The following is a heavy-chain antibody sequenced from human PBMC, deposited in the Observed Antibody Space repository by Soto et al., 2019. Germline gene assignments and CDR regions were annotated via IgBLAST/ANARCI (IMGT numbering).Heavy chain of an antibody. CDR2: ISSSSYTI. V-gene: IGHV3-48*02. J-gene: IGHJ4*02. Sequence: PGGSLRLPCPPSGFTSSSNSMNWVRQAQGRGRDWVSYISSSSYTIYYADSVKGRFTISRDNAKNSLYLQMNSLRDEDTAVYYCARGYCSGSTCFIGGRYFDYWGQGTLVTVS. CDR1: GFTSSSNS. CDR3: ARGYCSGSTCFIGGRYFDY. D-gene: IGHD2-15*01.